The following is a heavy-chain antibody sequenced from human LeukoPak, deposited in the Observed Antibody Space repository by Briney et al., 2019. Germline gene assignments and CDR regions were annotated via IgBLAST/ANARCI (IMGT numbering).Heavy chain of an antibody. CDR3: ARSYYYDSSGYYPPDY. J-gene: IGHJ4*02. V-gene: IGHV4-59*11. Sequence: SETLSLTCTVSGGSISSHYWSWIRQPPGKGLEWLGYIYYCGSTNYNPSLKSRVTISVDTSKNQFSLKLSSVTAADTAVYYCARSYYYDSSGYYPPDYWGQGTLVTVSS. D-gene: IGHD3-22*01. CDR1: GGSISSHY. CDR2: IYYCGST.